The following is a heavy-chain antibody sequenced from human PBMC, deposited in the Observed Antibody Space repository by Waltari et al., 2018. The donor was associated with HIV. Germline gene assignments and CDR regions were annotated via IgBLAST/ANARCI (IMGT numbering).Heavy chain of an antibody. J-gene: IGHJ5*02. V-gene: IGHV1-2*02. CDR1: GYTFTGYY. CDR3: ARDLSIAAARFDP. D-gene: IGHD6-13*01. CDR2: INPNSGGT. Sequence: QVQLVQSGDEVKKPGASVTVSCKASGYTFTGYYMHWVRQAPGKGLEWMGWINPNSGGTNYAQKFQGRVTMTRDTSISTAYMELSRLRSDDTAVYYCARDLSIAAARFDPWGQGTLVTVSS.